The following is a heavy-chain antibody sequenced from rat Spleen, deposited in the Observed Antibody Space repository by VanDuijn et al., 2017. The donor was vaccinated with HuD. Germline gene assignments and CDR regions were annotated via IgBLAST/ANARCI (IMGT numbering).Heavy chain of an antibody. CDR2: ISSGGST. D-gene: IGHD1-1*01. Sequence: QVQLKESGPGLVQPSQTLSLTCTVSGFSLTSNGVSWVRQPPGKGLAWIAAISSGGSTFYNSALKSRLSISRDTSKSQVFLKMNSLQTEDTAMYFCARGQWVMDAWGQGVMVTVSS. V-gene: IGHV2S12*01. CDR1: GFSLTSNG. J-gene: IGHJ2*01. CDR3: ARGQWVMDA.